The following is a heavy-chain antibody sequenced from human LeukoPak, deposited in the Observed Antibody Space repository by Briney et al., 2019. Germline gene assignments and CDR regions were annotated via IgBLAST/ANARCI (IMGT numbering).Heavy chain of an antibody. CDR3: ASDYLRGAYFDY. CDR1: GYTFATCG. Sequence: ASVKVSCKAFGYTFATCGISWVRQAPGQGLEWMAWISTYNGDTKYAQSLQGRVTLTTDTSTNTAYMELRSLRSEDTAIYYCASDYLRGAYFDYWGQGTLVTVSS. D-gene: IGHD1-26*01. J-gene: IGHJ4*02. V-gene: IGHV1-18*04. CDR2: ISTYNGDT.